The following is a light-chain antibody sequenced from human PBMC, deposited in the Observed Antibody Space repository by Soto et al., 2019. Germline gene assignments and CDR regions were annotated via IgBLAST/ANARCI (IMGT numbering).Light chain of an antibody. CDR1: QSVLYSPNNKNY. CDR3: HQYHSAPPT. V-gene: IGKV4-1*01. J-gene: IGKJ1*01. Sequence: DIVMTQSPDSLAVSLGERATINCKSSQSVLYSPNNKNYLAWYQQKPGQPPKLLVYWASTRESGVPDRFSGSGSGTDFTLTISSLQAEDAAVYYGHQYHSAPPTFGQGTKVEIK. CDR2: WAS.